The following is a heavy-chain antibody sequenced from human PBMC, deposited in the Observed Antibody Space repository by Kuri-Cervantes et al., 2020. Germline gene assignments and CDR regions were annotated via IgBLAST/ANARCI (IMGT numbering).Heavy chain of an antibody. J-gene: IGHJ3*02. D-gene: IGHD5-12*01. V-gene: IGHV1-8*01. CDR2: MNPNSGNT. Sequence: ASVKVSCKASGYTFTSYDINWVRQATGQGLEWMGWMNPNSGNTGYAQKFRGRVTMTRNTSISTAYMDLSSLRSEDTAVYDCARVSDGLDAFDIWGQGTMVTVSS. CDR1: GYTFTSYD. CDR3: ARVSDGLDAFDI.